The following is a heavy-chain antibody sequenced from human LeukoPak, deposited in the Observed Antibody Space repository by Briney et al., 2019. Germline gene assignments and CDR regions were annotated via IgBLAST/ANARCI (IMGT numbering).Heavy chain of an antibody. D-gene: IGHD2-2*01. Sequence: ASETLSLTCAVSGGSISSSNWWSWVRQPPGKGLEWIGQIYHTGSTNYNPSLKSRVAISVDKSKNQFSLNLNSVTAADTAVYYCARAGQGYCTSASCYLSLDYWGQGTLVTVSS. V-gene: IGHV4-4*02. CDR1: GGSISSSNW. CDR2: IYHTGST. CDR3: ARAGQGYCTSASCYLSLDY. J-gene: IGHJ4*02.